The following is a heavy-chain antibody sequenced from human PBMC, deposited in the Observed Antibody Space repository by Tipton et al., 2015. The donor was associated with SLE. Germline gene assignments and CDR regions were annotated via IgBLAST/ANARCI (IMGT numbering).Heavy chain of an antibody. CDR1: GYSVSSGSY. J-gene: IGHJ3*02. CDR3: ATSFIYSDWGAFHI. Sequence: TLSLTCAVSGYSVSSGSYWGWIRQSPGKGLEWIGSMYNSGNTFYNPSLKSRVTISLDMSKNQFSLKLSSVTAVDTAVYYCATSFIYSDWGAFHIWGQGTMVTVSS. CDR2: MYNSGNT. D-gene: IGHD4-11*01. V-gene: IGHV4-38-2*01.